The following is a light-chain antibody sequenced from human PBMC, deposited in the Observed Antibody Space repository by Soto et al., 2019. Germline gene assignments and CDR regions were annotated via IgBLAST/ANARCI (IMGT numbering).Light chain of an antibody. CDR3: QKYYSALS. CDR1: QVISRY. Sequence: DIQMTQSPSSLSASVGDRVTITCRASQVISRYLAWYQQKPGKAPKPLIYGASTLHSGVPSRFSGSGSGTDFTLTISSLQPEDVATYYCQKYYSALSFGGGTKVEIK. J-gene: IGKJ4*01. V-gene: IGKV1-27*01. CDR2: GAS.